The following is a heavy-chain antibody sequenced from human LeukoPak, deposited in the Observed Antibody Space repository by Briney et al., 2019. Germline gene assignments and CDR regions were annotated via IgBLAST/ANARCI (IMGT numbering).Heavy chain of an antibody. J-gene: IGHJ4*02. CDR1: GYTFTSYD. V-gene: IGHV7-4-1*02. CDR3: ARFPRIAAPD. D-gene: IGHD6-13*01. Sequence: GASVKVSCKASGYTFTSYDINWVRQATGQGLEWMGWINTNTGNPTYAQGFTGRFVFSLDTSVSTAYLQISSLKAEDTAVYYCARFPRIAAPDWGQGTLVTVSS. CDR2: INTNTGNP.